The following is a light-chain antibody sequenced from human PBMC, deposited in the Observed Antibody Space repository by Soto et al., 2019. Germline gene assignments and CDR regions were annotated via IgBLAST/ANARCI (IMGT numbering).Light chain of an antibody. V-gene: IGLV1-40*01. CDR1: SCNTGADYD. CDR2: DNN. Sequence: QAVVTQPPSVSGAPGQRVTISCTGSSCNTGADYDVHWYQHLPGSAPKLLIYDNNIRPSGVPDRFSGSKSGTSASLAITGLQAEDEGDYYCQSYDSSLSNLVVFGGGTKLTVL. J-gene: IGLJ2*01. CDR3: QSYDSSLSNLVV.